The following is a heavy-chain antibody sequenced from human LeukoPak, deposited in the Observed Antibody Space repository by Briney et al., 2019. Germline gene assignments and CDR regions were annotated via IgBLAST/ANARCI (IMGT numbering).Heavy chain of an antibody. CDR2: INPSGGST. D-gene: IGHD1-26*01. V-gene: IGHV1-46*01. J-gene: IGHJ6*03. CDR3: ARDPGPVGATTVYYYYYYMDV. CDR1: GYTFTSYY. Sequence: ASVKVSCKASGYTFTSYYMHWVRQAPGQGLEWMGIINPSGGSTSYAQKFQGRVTMTRDMSTSTVYMELSSLRFDDTAVYYCARDPGPVGATTVYYYYYYMDVWGEGATVTISS.